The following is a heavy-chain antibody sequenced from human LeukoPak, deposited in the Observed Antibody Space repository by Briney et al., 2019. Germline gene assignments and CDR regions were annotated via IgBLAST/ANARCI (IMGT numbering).Heavy chain of an antibody. J-gene: IGHJ4*02. Sequence: PGGSLRLSRAASGFMFSASAMTWVRQAPGKGLDWVSDISGSGGVTYYADSVKGRFTISRDNSKSALYLQMNSLKAEDTALYFCAKLRTTVLSPADFWGQGALVTVSS. CDR2: ISGSGGVT. D-gene: IGHD4-23*01. CDR1: GFMFSASA. CDR3: AKLRTTVLSPADF. V-gene: IGHV3-23*01.